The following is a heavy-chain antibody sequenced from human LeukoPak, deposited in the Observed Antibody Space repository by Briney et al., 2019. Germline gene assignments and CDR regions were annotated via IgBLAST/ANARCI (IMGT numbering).Heavy chain of an antibody. Sequence: QPGGSLRLSCAASGFTFSSYAMKWVRQAPGKGLEWVSEISGTSGSTYYADSVKGRFTISRDNSKNTLYLQMNSLRAEDTAVYYCAKDGTGSGDLDYRGQGTLVTVSS. D-gene: IGHD1-1*01. V-gene: IGHV3-23*01. J-gene: IGHJ4*02. CDR2: ISGTSGST. CDR1: GFTFSSYA. CDR3: AKDGTGSGDLDY.